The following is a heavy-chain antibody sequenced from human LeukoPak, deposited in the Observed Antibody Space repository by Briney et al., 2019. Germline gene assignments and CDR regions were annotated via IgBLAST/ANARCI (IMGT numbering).Heavy chain of an antibody. CDR2: IASSGAT. D-gene: IGHD4-23*01. CDR1: GFTFHTYD. J-gene: IGHJ4*02. V-gene: IGHV3-23*01. CDR3: AKVSYGGNSGDY. Sequence: GGSLGLSCAASGFTFHTYDMSWVRQAPGKGLEWVSTIASSGATYYADSVKGRFIVSRDNSKNTLYLQMNSLRAEDTAVYYCAKVSYGGNSGDYWGQGTLVTVSS.